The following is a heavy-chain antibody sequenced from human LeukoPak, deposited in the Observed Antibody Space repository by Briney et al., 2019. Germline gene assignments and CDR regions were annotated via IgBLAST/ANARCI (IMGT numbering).Heavy chain of an antibody. Sequence: GGSLRLSCATSGFTFSSYSMNWVRQAPGKGLVWVSRINSDGSSTSYADSVKGRFTISRDNAKNTLYLQMNSLRAEDTAVYYCAREIPNYGDTTFDYWGQGTLVTVSS. CDR3: AREIPNYGDTTFDY. CDR2: INSDGSST. J-gene: IGHJ4*02. CDR1: GFTFSSYS. V-gene: IGHV3-74*01. D-gene: IGHD4-17*01.